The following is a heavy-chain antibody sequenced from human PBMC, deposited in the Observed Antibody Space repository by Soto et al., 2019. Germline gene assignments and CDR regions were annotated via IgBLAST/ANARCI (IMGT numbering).Heavy chain of an antibody. CDR3: ARDRDGYNYWGDFDI. CDR1: GGSVSSGSYY. D-gene: IGHD5-12*01. Sequence: ETLSLTCTVSGGSVSSGSYYWSWIRQPPGKGLEWIGYIYYSGSTNYNPSLKSRVTISVDTSKNQFSLKLSSVTAADTAVYYCARDRDGYNYWGDFDIWGQGTMVTVS. V-gene: IGHV4-61*01. J-gene: IGHJ3*02. CDR2: IYYSGST.